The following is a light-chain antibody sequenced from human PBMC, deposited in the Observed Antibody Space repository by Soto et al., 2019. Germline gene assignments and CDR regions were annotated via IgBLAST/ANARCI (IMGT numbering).Light chain of an antibody. Sequence: QSALTQPPSASGSPGQSVTISCTGTSSAVGGYNFVSWYQQHPGKAPKFMIYEVTKRPSGVPDRFSGSKSGNTASLTVSGLQAEDEADYYCSSYAGGIKWVFGGGTKVTVL. CDR2: EVT. CDR3: SSYAGGIKWV. V-gene: IGLV2-8*01. CDR1: SSAVGGYNF. J-gene: IGLJ3*02.